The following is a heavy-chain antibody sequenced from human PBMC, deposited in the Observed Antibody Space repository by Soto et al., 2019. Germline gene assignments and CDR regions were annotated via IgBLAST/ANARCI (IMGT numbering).Heavy chain of an antibody. CDR1: GGSISSSSYY. V-gene: IGHV4-39*01. D-gene: IGHD2-15*01. CDR3: ARVEANVAYGYYYYGMDV. J-gene: IGHJ6*02. Sequence: SETLSLTCTVSGGSISSSSYYWGWIRQPPGKGLEWIGSIYYSGSTYYNPSLKGRVTISVDTPKNQFSLKLSSVTAADTAVYYCARVEANVAYGYYYYGMDVWGQGTTVT. CDR2: IYYSGST.